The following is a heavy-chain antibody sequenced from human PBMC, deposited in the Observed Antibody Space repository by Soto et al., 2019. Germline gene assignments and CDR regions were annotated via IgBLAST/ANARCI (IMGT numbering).Heavy chain of an antibody. Sequence: PGGSLRLSCAASGFTVSSNYMSWVRQAPGKGLEWVSVIYSGGSTYYADSVKGRFTISRDNSKNMLYLQMNSLRAEDTAVYYCARPGELSKYAFDIWGQGTMVTVS. CDR2: IYSGGST. V-gene: IGHV3-53*01. D-gene: IGHD3-16*02. CDR1: GFTVSSNY. CDR3: ARPGELSKYAFDI. J-gene: IGHJ3*02.